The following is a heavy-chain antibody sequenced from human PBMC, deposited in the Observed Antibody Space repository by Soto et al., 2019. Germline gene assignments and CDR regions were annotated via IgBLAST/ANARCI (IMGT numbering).Heavy chain of an antibody. CDR2: IVHRGSS. CDR1: NDSIRSDNW. J-gene: IGHJ4*02. D-gene: IGHD3-10*02. CDR3: ARRLFVRGTLGYYDY. V-gene: IGHV4-4*02. Sequence: QVHLQESGPGLVKPSETLSLTCSVSNDSIRSDNWWSWVRQPPGKGLEWIGEIVHRGSSNNNPSLKSRVNLSVDKTKNEFSLRLNSVTAADTAVDYCARRLFVRGTLGYYDYWGQGTLVTVSS.